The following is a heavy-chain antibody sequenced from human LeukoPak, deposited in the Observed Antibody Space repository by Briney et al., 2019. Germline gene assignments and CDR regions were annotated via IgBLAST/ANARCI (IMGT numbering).Heavy chain of an antibody. Sequence: GGSLRLSCAASGFVFSNYGMSWVRQAPGKGLEWVSAVRGNAGTTYYADSVKGRFTIFRDNSKNMLYLQMNSLRVEDTAVYYCAKGHTDSSGYYYFDSWGQGTLVTVSS. D-gene: IGHD3-22*01. V-gene: IGHV3-23*01. J-gene: IGHJ4*02. CDR2: VRGNAGTT. CDR3: AKGHTDSSGYYYFDS. CDR1: GFVFSNYG.